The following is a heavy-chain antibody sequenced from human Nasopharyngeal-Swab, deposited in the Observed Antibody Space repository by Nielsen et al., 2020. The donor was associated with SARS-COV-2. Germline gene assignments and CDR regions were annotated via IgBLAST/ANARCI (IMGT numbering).Heavy chain of an antibody. CDR2: MNPNSGNT. CDR3: ARGGYGTNAFDI. V-gene: IGHV1-8*01. J-gene: IGHJ3*02. Sequence: ASVKVSCKASGYNFTTYDFNWVRQATGQGLEWMGWMNPNSGNTGYAQKFQGRVTMTRNTSISTAYMELSSLRSEDTAVYYCARGGYGTNAFDIWGQGTMVTVSS. D-gene: IGHD6-13*01. CDR1: GYNFTTYD.